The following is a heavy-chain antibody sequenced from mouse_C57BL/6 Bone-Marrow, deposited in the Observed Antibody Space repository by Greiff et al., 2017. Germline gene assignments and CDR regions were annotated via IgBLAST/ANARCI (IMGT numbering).Heavy chain of an antibody. Sequence: VQLKESGGDLVKPGGSLKLSCAASGFTFSSYGMSWVRQTPDKRLEWVATISSGGSYTYYPYSVKGRFTISRDNAKNTLYLHMSSLKSEDTAMYYCARKGFAYWGQGTLVTVSA. CDR2: ISSGGSYT. V-gene: IGHV5-6*01. CDR3: ARKGFAY. CDR1: GFTFSSYG. J-gene: IGHJ3*01.